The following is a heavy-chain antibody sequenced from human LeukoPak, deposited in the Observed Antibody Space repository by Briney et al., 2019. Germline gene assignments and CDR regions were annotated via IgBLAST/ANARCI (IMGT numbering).Heavy chain of an antibody. D-gene: IGHD7-27*01. Sequence: PGGSLRLSCAASGFIFNNYPMHWVRQAPGKGLEYVSAISNNGGNTYYADSVKGRFTISRDNSKNTLYLQMGSLRAEDMAVYYCARVGNWGSPLYYSDFWGQGTLVTVSS. CDR3: ARVGNWGSPLYYSDF. CDR2: ISNNGGNT. V-gene: IGHV3-64*02. CDR1: GFIFNNYP. J-gene: IGHJ4*02.